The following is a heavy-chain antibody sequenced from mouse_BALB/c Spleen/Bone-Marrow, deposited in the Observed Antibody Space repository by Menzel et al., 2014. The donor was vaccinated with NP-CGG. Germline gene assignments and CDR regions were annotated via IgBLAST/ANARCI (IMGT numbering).Heavy chain of an antibody. D-gene: IGHD1-1*02. CDR2: ISSGSSTI. V-gene: IGHV5-17*02. CDR3: ARGGSFAWFAY. Sequence: EVQGVESGGGLVQPGGSRKLSCAASGFTFSSFGMHWVRRAPEKGLGWVAYISSGSSTIYYADTVKGRFTISRDNPKNTLFLQMTSLRSEDTAMYYCARGGSFAWFAYWGQGTLVTASA. J-gene: IGHJ3*01. CDR1: GFTFSSFG.